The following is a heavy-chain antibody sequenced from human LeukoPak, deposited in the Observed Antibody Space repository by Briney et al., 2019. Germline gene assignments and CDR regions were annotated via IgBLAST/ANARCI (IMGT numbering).Heavy chain of an antibody. V-gene: IGHV3-53*01. CDR3: ARSPGIAVAADAFDI. CDR1: GFTVSSNY. CDR2: IYSGGST. D-gene: IGHD6-19*01. J-gene: IGHJ3*02. Sequence: PGGSLRLSCAASGFTVSSNYMSWVRQAPGKGLEWVSVIYSGGSTYYADSVKGRFTISRDNSKNTLYLQMNSLRAEDTAVYYCARSPGIAVAADAFDIWGQGTMVTVSS.